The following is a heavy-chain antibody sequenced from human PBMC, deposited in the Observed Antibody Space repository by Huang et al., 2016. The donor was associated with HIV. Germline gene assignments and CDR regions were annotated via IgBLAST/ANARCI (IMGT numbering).Heavy chain of an antibody. D-gene: IGHD3-22*01. CDR2: ISAFNDDT. J-gene: IGHJ3*01. CDR1: GYSFTDYG. Sequence: QAQLMQSGPEVKKPGASVKVSCKTSGYSFTDYGITWVRQAPGQGPEWGGCISAFNDDTEIAQRVQGRVTLTPDTSTSMAYMELRSLRFDDTAVYFCARDPKYHRIGYYRQRRGIDVWGQGTMVSVSS. CDR3: ARDPKYHRIGYYRQRRGIDV. V-gene: IGHV1-18*01.